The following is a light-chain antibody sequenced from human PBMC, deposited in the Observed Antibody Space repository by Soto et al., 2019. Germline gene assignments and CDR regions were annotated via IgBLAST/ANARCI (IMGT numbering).Light chain of an antibody. V-gene: IGKV3-20*01. Sequence: EIVLTQSPGTLSLYPGERATLSCRASQSVSSSYLAWYQQKPGQAPRLLIHGASSRATGIPDRFSGSGCGTDFTLTISRLEPDDFAVYYCQQYGSSPLSFGVGTKVDIK. CDR1: QSVSSSY. CDR2: GAS. J-gene: IGKJ4*01. CDR3: QQYGSSPLS.